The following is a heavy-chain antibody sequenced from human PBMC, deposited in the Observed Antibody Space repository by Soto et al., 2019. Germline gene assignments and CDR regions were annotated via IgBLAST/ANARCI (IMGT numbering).Heavy chain of an antibody. V-gene: IGHV1-8*01. D-gene: IGHD3-16*01. Sequence: ASVKVSCKASGYPFNSYDINWVRQAKGQGLEWMGWMNPNRGNTGYAQKFQGRVTMTRDTSISTAYMELSSLRSEDPAVYYCARALNFRRLRLVDLTFGHWGQGMLVTVSS. CDR3: ARALNFRRLRLVDLTFGH. J-gene: IGHJ5*02. CDR1: GYPFNSYD. CDR2: MNPNRGNT.